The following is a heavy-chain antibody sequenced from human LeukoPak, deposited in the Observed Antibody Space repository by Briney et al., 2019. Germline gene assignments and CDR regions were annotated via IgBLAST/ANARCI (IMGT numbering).Heavy chain of an antibody. CDR3: ARGGPSYYGSGSPFDY. V-gene: IGHV4-59*01. CDR2: IYYSGTT. CDR1: GGSISTYY. J-gene: IGHJ4*02. Sequence: SETLSLTCNVSGGSISTYYWSWIRQPPGKGLEWIGYIYYSGTTNYNPSLKSRLTISVDTSKKQFSLKLSSVTAADTTVYYCARGGPSYYGSGSPFDYWGQGTLVTVSS. D-gene: IGHD3-10*01.